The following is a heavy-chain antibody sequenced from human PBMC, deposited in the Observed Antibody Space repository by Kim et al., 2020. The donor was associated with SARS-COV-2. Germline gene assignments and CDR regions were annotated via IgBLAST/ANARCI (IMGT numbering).Heavy chain of an antibody. J-gene: IGHJ4*02. CDR1: GAYITRSTYY. D-gene: IGHD3-10*01. CDR2: IYYNGKT. V-gene: IGHV4-39*01. CDR3: ANAAGRYYSVGCDY. Sequence: SETLSLTCTVSGAYITRSTYYWAWIRQIPGKGMEWIGSIYYNGKTYYSPSLKSRVTIFLDTSKNQFSLKMSAVTAADTSMYYCANAAGRYYSVGCDYWGQGIRVTVSS.